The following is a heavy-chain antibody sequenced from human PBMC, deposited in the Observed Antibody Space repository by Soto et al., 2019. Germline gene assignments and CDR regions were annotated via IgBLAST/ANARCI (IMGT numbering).Heavy chain of an antibody. CDR3: ATGPTVGATKSFDF. Sequence: SETLSLTCTVSGGSISGHYWSWIRQPPGKGLEWIGYIYYSGGTNYNPSLKSRVTISVDTSKNQFSLKLISMTAADTAVYYCATGPTVGATKSFDFWGQGTLVTVSS. CDR1: GGSISGHY. V-gene: IGHV4-59*11. D-gene: IGHD2-15*01. J-gene: IGHJ4*02. CDR2: IYYSGGT.